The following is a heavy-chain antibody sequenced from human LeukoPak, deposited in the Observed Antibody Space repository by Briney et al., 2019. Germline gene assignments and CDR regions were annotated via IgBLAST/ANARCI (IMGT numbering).Heavy chain of an antibody. J-gene: IGHJ4*02. CDR2: ISGSGGST. V-gene: IGHV3-23*01. CDR3: AKDRERRGSSNFDY. Sequence: GGSLRLSCAASGFTLSSYAMSWVRQAPGKGLEWVSAISGSGGSTYYADSVKGRFTISRDNSKNTLYLQMNSLRAEDTAVYYCAKDRERRGSSNFDYWGQGTLVTVSS. D-gene: IGHD1-26*01. CDR1: GFTLSSYA.